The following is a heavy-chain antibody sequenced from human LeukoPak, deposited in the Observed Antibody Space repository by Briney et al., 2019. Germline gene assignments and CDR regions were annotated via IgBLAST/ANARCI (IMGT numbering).Heavy chain of an antibody. CDR2: IKQDGSEK. CDR3: ARDNAGVDV. V-gene: IGHV3-7*01. Sequence: GGSLRLSCAASGFTSSSYWMSWVRQAPGKGPEWVADIKQDGSEKYYVDSVKGRFTISRDNAKNSLYLQMNSLRAEDTAVYYCARDNAGVDVWGQGTTVTVSS. J-gene: IGHJ6*02. CDR1: GFTSSSYW. D-gene: IGHD2-8*01.